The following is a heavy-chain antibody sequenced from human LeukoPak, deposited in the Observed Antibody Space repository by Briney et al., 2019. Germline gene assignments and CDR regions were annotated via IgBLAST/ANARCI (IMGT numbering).Heavy chain of an antibody. CDR3: AREGSYCVGGDCYSFDF. CDR2: MHPGNGNT. D-gene: IGHD2-21*02. J-gene: IGHJ4*02. V-gene: IGHV1-2*02. Sequence: ASVKVSCKASGYRFISNYIQWVRQAPGLGPEWMGWMHPGNGNTRYAEKFQGRVSMTRDTSINTAYMDLSSLRSDDTAVYYCAREGSYCVGGDCYSFDFWGQGTLITVSS. CDR1: GYRFISNY.